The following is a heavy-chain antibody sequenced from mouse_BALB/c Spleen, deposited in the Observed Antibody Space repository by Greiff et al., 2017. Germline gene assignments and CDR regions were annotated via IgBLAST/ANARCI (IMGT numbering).Heavy chain of an antibody. CDR1: GFTFNDTY. CDR2: IDTANGNT. J-gene: IGHJ4*01. Sequence: EVQLQQSGADLVKPGASLKLSCTASGFTFNDTYMHWVNQSPEQGLEWIGRIDTANGNTKYDPKFQGKATITAYTSSNTAYLQLSNLTSEDTAVYYCARCGRYYRIYYAMDYWGQGASVTVSS. CDR3: ARCGRYYRIYYAMDY. V-gene: IGHV14-3*02. D-gene: IGHD2-12*01.